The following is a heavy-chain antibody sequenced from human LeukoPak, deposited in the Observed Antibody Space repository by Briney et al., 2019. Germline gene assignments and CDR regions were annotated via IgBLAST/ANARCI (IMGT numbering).Heavy chain of an antibody. CDR3: ARHGGSSWYSLYFQH. Sequence: SETLSLTCTVSGGSISSNYWNWIRQPPGKGLEWIGYIYYSGSTNYNPSLKSRVTISVDTSKNQFSLKLSSVTAADTAVYYCARHGGSSWYSLYFQHWGQGTLVTVSS. J-gene: IGHJ1*01. CDR1: GGSISSNY. V-gene: IGHV4-59*08. D-gene: IGHD6-13*01. CDR2: IYYSGST.